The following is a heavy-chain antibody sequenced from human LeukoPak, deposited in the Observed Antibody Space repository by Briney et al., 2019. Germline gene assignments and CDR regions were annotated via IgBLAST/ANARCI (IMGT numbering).Heavy chain of an antibody. CDR1: GGSFSSYF. D-gene: IGHD3-10*01. CDR3: AREDSGSYYNYYYFYMDV. Sequence: SETLSLTCTVSGGSFSSYFWSWVRQPAGKGLEWIGRIYPSGNTNYNPSLKSRVTLSVDTSKTQFSLRLSSVTAADTAVYYCAREDSGSYYNYYYFYMDVWGKGTTVTISS. J-gene: IGHJ6*03. V-gene: IGHV4-4*07. CDR2: IYPSGNT.